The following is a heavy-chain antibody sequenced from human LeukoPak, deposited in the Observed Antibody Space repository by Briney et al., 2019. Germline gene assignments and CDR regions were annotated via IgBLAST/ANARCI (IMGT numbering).Heavy chain of an antibody. J-gene: IGHJ4*02. CDR2: ISSSSSYI. V-gene: IGHV3-21*04. CDR1: GFTFSSYS. Sequence: GGSLRLSCAASGFTFSSYSMNWVRQAPGKGLEWVSSISSSSSYIYYADSVKGRFTISRDNAKNSLYLQMNSLRAEDTAVYYCAKELFSALAYFDYWGQGTLVTVSS. CDR3: AKELFSALAYFDY. D-gene: IGHD1-26*01.